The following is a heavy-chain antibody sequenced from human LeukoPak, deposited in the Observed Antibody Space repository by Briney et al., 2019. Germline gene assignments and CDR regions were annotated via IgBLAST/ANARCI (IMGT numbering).Heavy chain of an antibody. CDR3: AKKSGNVVVPAEAYYFDY. CDR2: IRSKTYGGTG. Sequence: GGSLRLSCTASGFTFGDYAMNWFRQAPGKGLEWVGFIRSKTYGGTGEYAASVKGRFTISRDNSKNTLYLQMNSLRAEDTAVYYCAKKSGNVVVPAEAYYFDYWGQGTLVTVSS. J-gene: IGHJ4*02. V-gene: IGHV3-49*03. CDR1: GFTFGDYA. D-gene: IGHD2-2*01.